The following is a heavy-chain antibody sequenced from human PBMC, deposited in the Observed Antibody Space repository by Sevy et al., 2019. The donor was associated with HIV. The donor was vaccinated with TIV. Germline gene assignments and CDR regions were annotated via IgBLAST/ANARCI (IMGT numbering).Heavy chain of an antibody. CDR1: GYTFNSYG. J-gene: IGHJ6*02. CDR2: ISAYNGKR. Sequence: ASVKVSCKASGYTFNSYGIIWVRQAPGQGLEWMGWISAYNGKRNYAQKVQGRVTMTTDTSTSTAYMELRSLRSDDTAVYYCARGGWNVLHGMDVWGQGTTVTVSS. D-gene: IGHD1-1*01. CDR3: ARGGWNVLHGMDV. V-gene: IGHV1-18*01.